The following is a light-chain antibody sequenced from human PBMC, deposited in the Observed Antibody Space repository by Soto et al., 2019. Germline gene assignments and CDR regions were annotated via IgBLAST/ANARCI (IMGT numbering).Light chain of an antibody. V-gene: IGKV1-27*01. Sequence: DIQMTQSQPSLSASVGDRVTITCRASQGISNYLAWYQQKPGKVPKLLIYDASTLQSGVPYRFSGSGSGTDFTLTITSLQPEDVATYYCQKYNSAPCTFGPGTKVDIK. CDR2: DAS. J-gene: IGKJ3*01. CDR1: QGISNY. CDR3: QKYNSAPCT.